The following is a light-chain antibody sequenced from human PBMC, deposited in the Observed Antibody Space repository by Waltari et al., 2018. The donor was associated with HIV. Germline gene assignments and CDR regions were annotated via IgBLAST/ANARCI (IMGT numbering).Light chain of an antibody. J-gene: IGKJ1*01. CDR2: GAS. Sequence: EIALTQSPGTLSLSPGERATLSCRASQTISSTYLAWYQQKPGQAPRLLIDGASSRATGIPDRFSGSGSGTDFTLTISSLEPEDCAVYYCQQYIGSPRTFGQGTKVELK. V-gene: IGKV3-20*01. CDR1: QTISSTY. CDR3: QQYIGSPRT.